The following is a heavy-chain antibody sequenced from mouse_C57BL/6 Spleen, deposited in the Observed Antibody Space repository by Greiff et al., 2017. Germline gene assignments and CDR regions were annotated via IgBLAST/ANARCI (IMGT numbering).Heavy chain of an antibody. V-gene: IGHV1-77*01. CDR3: ASGGSNYVKFAY. CDR2: IGPGSGST. CDR1: GYTFTDYY. D-gene: IGHD2-5*01. Sequence: LMEPGASVKISCKASGYTFTDYYINWVKQRPGQGLAWIGKIGPGSGSTYYNEKFKGKATLTADKSSSTAYMQLSSLTSEDSAVYFCASGGSNYVKFAYWGQGTLVTVSA. J-gene: IGHJ3*01.